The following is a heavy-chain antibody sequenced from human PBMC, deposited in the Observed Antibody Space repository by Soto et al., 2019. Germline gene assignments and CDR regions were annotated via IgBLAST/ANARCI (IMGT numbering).Heavy chain of an antibody. CDR3: ARDQGSHPGD. V-gene: IGHV4-4*02. J-gene: IGHJ4*02. Sequence: QVQLQESGPGLVRPSGTVSLTCAVSGVSISSDNWWRWVRQHPGKALEWIGGIHHSGSTNYSPSLKSRVTMSVVPSKDLFSLTLNSVTAADTAFYYCARDQGSHPGDWGQGTLVSASS. D-gene: IGHD6-13*01. CDR1: GVSISSDNW. CDR2: IHHSGST.